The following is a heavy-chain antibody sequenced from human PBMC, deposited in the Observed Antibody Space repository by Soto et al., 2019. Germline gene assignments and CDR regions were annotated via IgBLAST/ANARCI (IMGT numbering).Heavy chain of an antibody. J-gene: IGHJ3*02. V-gene: IGHV4-59*01. D-gene: IGHD6-19*01. Sequence: QVQLQESGPGLVKPSETLFLTCAVSGGSITSYYWSWIRQSPGKGLEWIGYIYSGGSISYNPSPRSRVTISLDTSNNPFALRLTSATAADTAVYYCAAVDSGVYAFDIWGHGTMVTVSS. CDR1: GGSITSYY. CDR3: AAVDSGVYAFDI. CDR2: IYSGGSI.